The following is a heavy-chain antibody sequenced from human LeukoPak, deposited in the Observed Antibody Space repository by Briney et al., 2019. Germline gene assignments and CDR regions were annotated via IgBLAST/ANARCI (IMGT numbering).Heavy chain of an antibody. D-gene: IGHD4-23*01. V-gene: IGHV3-30*02. CDR3: AKDKSTTVDYYFDY. CDR1: GFTFSSYG. CDR2: IRYDGSNK. Sequence: GGSLRLSCAASGFTFSSYGMHWVRQAPGKGLEWVAFIRYDGSNKYYADSVKGRFTISRDNSKNTLYLQMNSLRAEDTAVYYCAKDKSTTVDYYFDYWGQGTLVTVSS. J-gene: IGHJ4*02.